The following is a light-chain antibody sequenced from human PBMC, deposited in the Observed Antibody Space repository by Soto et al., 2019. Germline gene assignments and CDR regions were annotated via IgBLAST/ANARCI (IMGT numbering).Light chain of an antibody. Sequence: QSVLTQPPSVSGAPGQRVIIFCTGSSSDIGAGYDVHWYQHLPGRAPKLLIYGNSHRPSGVPDRFSGSKSATSASLAITGLQAEDEADYFCQSYDSSLTTYLFGTGTKVTVL. V-gene: IGLV1-40*01. J-gene: IGLJ1*01. CDR1: SSDIGAGYD. CDR2: GNS. CDR3: QSYDSSLTTYL.